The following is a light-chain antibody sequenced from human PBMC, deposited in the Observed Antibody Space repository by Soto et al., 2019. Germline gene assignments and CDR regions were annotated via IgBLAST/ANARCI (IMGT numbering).Light chain of an antibody. J-gene: IGLJ1*01. Sequence: QSALTQPPSASGSPGQSVTISCTGTSSDVGAYDYVSWYQQHPGKAPKLMIYEINKRPSGVPDRFSGSKSGNTASLTVSGLQPDDEADYYCCAYAGSDTLIFGSGTKLTVL. CDR3: CAYAGSDTLI. CDR1: SSDVGAYDY. CDR2: EIN. V-gene: IGLV2-8*01.